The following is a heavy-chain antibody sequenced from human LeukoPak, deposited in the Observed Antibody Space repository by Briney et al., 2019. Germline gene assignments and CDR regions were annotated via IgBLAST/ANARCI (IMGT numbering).Heavy chain of an antibody. Sequence: GGSLRLSCAASGFAFSNYWLHWVRQAPGKGLVWVARINTHGSSTNYADSVKGRFTISRDNAKNTLYLQMTSLSAEDTAVYYALAGYYFYYMDVWGKGTTVTVSS. V-gene: IGHV3-74*01. J-gene: IGHJ6*03. D-gene: IGHD6-13*01. CDR3: LAGYYFYYMDV. CDR2: INTHGSST. CDR1: GFAFSNYW.